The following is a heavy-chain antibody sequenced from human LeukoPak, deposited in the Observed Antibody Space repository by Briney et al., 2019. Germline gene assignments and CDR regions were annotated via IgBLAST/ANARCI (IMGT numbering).Heavy chain of an antibody. CDR3: ASLTSEGWYFDL. V-gene: IGHV4-59*08. D-gene: IGHD1-14*01. CDR1: GGSIRSYY. CDR2: IYSSGST. J-gene: IGHJ2*01. Sequence: SETLSLTCTVSGGSIRSYYWSWIRQPPAKGLEWIGYIYSSGSTNYNPSLKSRVTMSVDTSKNQFSLKLTSVTAADTAVYYCASLTSEGWYFDLWGRGTLVTVSS.